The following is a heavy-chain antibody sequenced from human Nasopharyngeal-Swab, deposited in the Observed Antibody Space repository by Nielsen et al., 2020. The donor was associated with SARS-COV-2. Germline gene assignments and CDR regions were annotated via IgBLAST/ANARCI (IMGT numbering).Heavy chain of an antibody. CDR2: AYLRSKWLN. CDR1: GDSVSSNSAA. J-gene: IGHJ4*02. D-gene: IGHD1-26*01. Sequence: QTPSLTRAIPGDSVSSNSAAWTWIRQPPSRGLGWLGRAYLRSKWLNDYAVSVKSRITINQDTTRNQCSLQLNSVTPEDTVIYYCARGSGTYSDYFDYWGQGTLVSVSS. V-gene: IGHV6-1*01. CDR3: ARGSGTYSDYFDY.